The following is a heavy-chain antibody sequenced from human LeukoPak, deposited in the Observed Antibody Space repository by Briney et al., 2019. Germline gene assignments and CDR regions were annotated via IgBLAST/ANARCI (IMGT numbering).Heavy chain of an antibody. D-gene: IGHD2-21*02. J-gene: IGHJ4*02. CDR2: ISGSGDNT. CDR1: GFTFSSYA. V-gene: IGHV3-23*01. CDR3: ARDRGIVVVTAIRY. Sequence: GGSLRLSCAASGFTFSSYAMSWVRQAPGKGLEWVSGISGSGDNTYYADSVKGRFTISRDNSKNTLYLQMNSLRAEDTAVYYCARDRGIVVVTAIRYWGQGTLVAVSS.